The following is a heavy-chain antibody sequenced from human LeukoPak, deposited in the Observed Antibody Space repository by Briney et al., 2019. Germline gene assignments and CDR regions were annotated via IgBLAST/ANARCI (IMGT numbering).Heavy chain of an antibody. V-gene: IGHV3-74*01. D-gene: IGHD3-10*01. J-gene: IGHJ3*01. CDR3: ASDSGHAFYF. Sequence: GGSLRLSCAASGFTFSTAWMHWVRQAPGKGLVWVSRIYSDGSDKTYADSVRGRFTISRDNAKNTVYLQMNSLRAEDSAVYCCASDSGHAFYFWGQGTMVTVSS. CDR2: IYSDGSDK. CDR1: GFTFSTAW.